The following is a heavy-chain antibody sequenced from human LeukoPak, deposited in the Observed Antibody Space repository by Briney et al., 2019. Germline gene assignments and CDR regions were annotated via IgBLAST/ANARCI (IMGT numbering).Heavy chain of an antibody. Sequence: ASVKVSCKASGYTFTSYGISWVRQAPGQGLEWMGWISAYNGNTNYAQKLQGRVTMTTDTSTSTAYMELRSLRSDDTAVYYCARVDTVNYYYYMDVWGKGTPVTVSS. CDR1: GYTFTSYG. V-gene: IGHV1-18*01. CDR3: ARVDTVNYYYYMDV. CDR2: ISAYNGNT. J-gene: IGHJ6*03. D-gene: IGHD5-18*01.